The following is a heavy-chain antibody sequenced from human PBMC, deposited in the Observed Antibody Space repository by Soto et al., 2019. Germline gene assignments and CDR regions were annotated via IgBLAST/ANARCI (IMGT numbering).Heavy chain of an antibody. V-gene: IGHV4-31*03. CDR3: ARELQCGYSGYDCSGTIDY. J-gene: IGHJ4*02. CDR1: GGSISSGGYY. D-gene: IGHD5-12*01. Sequence: SETLSLTCTVSGGSISSGGYYWSWIRQHPGKGLEWIGYIYYSGSTYYNPSLKSRVTISVDTSKNQFSLKLSSVTAADTAVYYCARELQCGYSGYDCSGTIDYWGQGTLVTVSS. CDR2: IYYSGST.